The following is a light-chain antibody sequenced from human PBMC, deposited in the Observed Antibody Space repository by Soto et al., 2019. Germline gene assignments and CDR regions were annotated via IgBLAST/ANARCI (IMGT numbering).Light chain of an antibody. Sequence: IVLTQSPAXXXXCXVXGXVLSCMASQSITNYLGWYQQKPGQAPRLLIYATSNRATGIPARFSGSGSGTDFTLTISSLEPEDFAVYYCQQYNYLITFGQGTRLEIK. CDR2: ATS. V-gene: IGKV3-11*01. CDR1: QSITNY. CDR3: QQYNYLIT. J-gene: IGKJ5*01.